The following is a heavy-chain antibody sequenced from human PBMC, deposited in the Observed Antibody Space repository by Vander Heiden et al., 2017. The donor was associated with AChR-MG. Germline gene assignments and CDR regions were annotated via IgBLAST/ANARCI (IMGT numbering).Heavy chain of an antibody. CDR3: ASYRTVDAFDI. CDR2: IEHSGST. J-gene: IGHJ3*02. Sequence: QVQLQESDPGLVKPSGTLSLTRAASGGSISSSNWWSWVRRPPGRGREWIGEIEHSGSTNYNPSLKSRVTISVDKSKNQFSLKLSSVTAADTAVYYCASYRTVDAFDIWGQGTMVTVSS. V-gene: IGHV4-4*02. D-gene: IGHD4-4*01. CDR1: GGSISSSNW.